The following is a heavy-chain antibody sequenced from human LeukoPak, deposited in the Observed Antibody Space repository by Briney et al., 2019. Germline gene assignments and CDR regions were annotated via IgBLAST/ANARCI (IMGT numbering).Heavy chain of an antibody. V-gene: IGHV4-59*02. CDR1: GGSVSDYY. CDR2: IYHTGST. D-gene: IGHD7-27*01. CDR3: ASRKLGNDY. J-gene: IGHJ4*02. Sequence: SETLSLTCTISGGSVSDYYWSWLRQSPGKGLEWIGYIYHTGSTSYSPSLKSQVTISADTSQNQFSLKLSSVTAADTAVYYCASRKLGNDYWGQGTLVTVSS.